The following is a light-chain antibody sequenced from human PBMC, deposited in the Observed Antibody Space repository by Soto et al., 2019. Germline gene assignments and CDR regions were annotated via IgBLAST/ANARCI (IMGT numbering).Light chain of an antibody. Sequence: QSVLTQPPSASGTPGQRVTISCSGSSSNIGSNSVNWYQQLPGTAPKLLMYSSNQRPSGVPDRFSGSKSGTSASLAISGLQSEDEADYYCAAWDGSLNGVVFGGGNKLTVL. CDR3: AAWDGSLNGVV. CDR2: SSN. V-gene: IGLV1-44*01. J-gene: IGLJ2*01. CDR1: SSNIGSNS.